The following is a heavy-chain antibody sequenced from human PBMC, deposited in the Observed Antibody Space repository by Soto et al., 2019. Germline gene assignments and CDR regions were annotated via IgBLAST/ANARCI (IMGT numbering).Heavy chain of an antibody. CDR2: IYYSGST. CDR1: GGSISSYY. V-gene: IGHV4-59*08. D-gene: IGHD5-18*01. J-gene: IGHJ5*02. Sequence: QVQLQESGPGLVKPSETLSLTCTVSGGSISSYYWSWIRQPPGKGLEWIGYIYYSGSTNYNPSLKSRVTISVDTSKNQFSLKLSSVTAADTAVYYCARHVTNWFDPWGQGTLSPSPQ. CDR3: ARHVTNWFDP.